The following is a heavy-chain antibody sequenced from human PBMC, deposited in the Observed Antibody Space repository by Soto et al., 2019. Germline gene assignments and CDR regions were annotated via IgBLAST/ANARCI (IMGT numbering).Heavy chain of an antibody. D-gene: IGHD3-3*01. Sequence: GGSLRLSCAASGFTFSSYGMHWVRQAPGKGLEWVAVIWYDGSNKYYADSVKGRFTISRDNSKNTLYLQMNSLRAEDTAVYYCATLYNYDFWSGYSKYGMDVWGQGTTVTVSS. V-gene: IGHV3-33*01. CDR2: IWYDGSNK. CDR1: GFTFSSYG. J-gene: IGHJ6*02. CDR3: ATLYNYDFWSGYSKYGMDV.